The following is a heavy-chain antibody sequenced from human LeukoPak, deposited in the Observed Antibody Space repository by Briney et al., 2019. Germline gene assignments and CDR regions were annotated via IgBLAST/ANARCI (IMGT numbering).Heavy chain of an antibody. D-gene: IGHD3-16*01. CDR2: INPSGGST. J-gene: IGHJ4*02. CDR1: EYTFTSYN. V-gene: IGHV1-46*01. Sequence: ASVKVSCKASEYTFTSYNIHWVRQAPGQGLEWMGIINPSGGSTSYAQKFQGRVTMTRDMSTSTVYMELSSLRSEDTAVYYCARGGGGRHFDYWGQGTLVTVSS. CDR3: ARGGGGRHFDY.